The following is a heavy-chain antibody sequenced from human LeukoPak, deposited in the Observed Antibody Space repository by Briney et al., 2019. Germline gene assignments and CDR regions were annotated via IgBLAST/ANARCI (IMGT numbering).Heavy chain of an antibody. CDR3: AKDRTAYYTWDY. D-gene: IGHD3/OR15-3a*01. Sequence: PGGSLRLSRAASGFTFSSYGMHWVRQAPGKGLEWVAVISYDGSEKYYADSVKGRFTISRDNSKNTLYLQMDSLRAEDTAVYYCAKDRTAYYTWDYWGQGTLVTVSS. CDR2: ISYDGSEK. CDR1: GFTFSSYG. J-gene: IGHJ4*02. V-gene: IGHV3-30*18.